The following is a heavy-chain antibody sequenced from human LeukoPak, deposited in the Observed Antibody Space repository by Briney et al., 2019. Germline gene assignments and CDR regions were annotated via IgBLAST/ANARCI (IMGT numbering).Heavy chain of an antibody. J-gene: IGHJ3*02. CDR1: GGSISSSSYY. CDR2: IYYSGST. V-gene: IGHV4-39*07. CDR3: ARVSGYYGENDAFDI. Sequence: TSETLSLTCTVSGGSISSSSYYWGWIRQPPGKGLEWIGSIYYSGSTYYNPSLKSRVTISVDTSKNQFSLKLSSVTAADTAVYYCARVSGYYGENDAFDIWGQGTMVTVSS. D-gene: IGHD3-22*01.